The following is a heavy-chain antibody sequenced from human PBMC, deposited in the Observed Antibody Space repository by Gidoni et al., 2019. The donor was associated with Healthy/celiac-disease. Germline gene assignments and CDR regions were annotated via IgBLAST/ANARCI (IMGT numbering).Heavy chain of an antibody. Sequence: EVQMLESGGGLVQPGGSLRRSCGASGFTFSIYAMSWVRQAPGKGLEWVSAISGSGGSTYYADSVKGRFTISRDNSKNTLYLQMNSLRAEDTAVYYCATDSSGWEGPGEYYYGMDVWGQGTTVTVSS. CDR3: ATDSSGWEGPGEYYYGMDV. J-gene: IGHJ6*02. CDR1: GFTFSIYA. V-gene: IGHV3-23*01. D-gene: IGHD6-19*01. CDR2: ISGSGGST.